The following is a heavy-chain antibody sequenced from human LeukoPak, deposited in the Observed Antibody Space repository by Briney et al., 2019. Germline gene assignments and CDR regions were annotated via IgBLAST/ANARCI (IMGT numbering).Heavy chain of an antibody. D-gene: IGHD1-26*01. CDR2: INPDSGGT. J-gene: IGHJ4*02. CDR1: GYPFTGYY. CDR3: ARVPEWELLRD. V-gene: IGHV1-2*02. Sequence: EASVKVSCKASGYPFTGYYLHWVRQAPGQGLEWMGWINPDSGGTNYAQKFQGRVTMTRDTSISTAYMELSSLRSDDTAVYYCARVPEWELLRDWGQGILVTASS.